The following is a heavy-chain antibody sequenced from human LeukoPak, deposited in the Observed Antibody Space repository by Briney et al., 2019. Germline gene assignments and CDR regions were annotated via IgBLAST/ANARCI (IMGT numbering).Heavy chain of an antibody. V-gene: IGHV4-38-2*02. CDR1: GYSISSGYY. D-gene: IGHD6-19*01. CDR2: IYHSGST. CDR3: ARRVLQWRVFDY. Sequence: SETLSLTCTVSGYSISSGYYWGWIRQPPGTGLEWIGSIYHSGSTYYNPSLKSRVTISVDTSKNQFSLRLSSVTAADTAVYYCARRVLQWRVFDYWGQGTLVTVSS. J-gene: IGHJ4*02.